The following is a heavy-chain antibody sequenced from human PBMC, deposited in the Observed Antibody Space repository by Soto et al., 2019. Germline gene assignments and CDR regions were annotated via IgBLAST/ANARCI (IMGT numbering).Heavy chain of an antibody. D-gene: IGHD3-22*01. CDR2: INSDGSST. Sequence: EVQLVESGGGLVQPGGSLRLSCAASGFTFSSYWMHWVRQAPGKGLVWVSRINSDGSSTSYADSVKGRFTISRDNAKNTMYLQMNSLRAEDTAVYYCARGDYYDSSGPYLDYWGQGTLVTVSS. CDR1: GFTFSSYW. J-gene: IGHJ4*02. V-gene: IGHV3-74*01. CDR3: ARGDYYDSSGPYLDY.